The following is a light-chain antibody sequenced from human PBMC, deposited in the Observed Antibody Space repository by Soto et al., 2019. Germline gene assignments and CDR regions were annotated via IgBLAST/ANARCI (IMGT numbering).Light chain of an antibody. CDR1: SSDVGGYNY. CDR2: DVS. CDR3: SSYTTSNTRQIV. J-gene: IGLJ1*01. Sequence: QSALTQPASVSGSPGQSITISCTGTSSDVGGYNYVSWYQQHPGKAPKFIFYDVSNRPSGVSNRFSGSKSGNTASLTISGLQAEDEADYYCSSYTTSNTRQIVFGTGTKLTVL. V-gene: IGLV2-14*01.